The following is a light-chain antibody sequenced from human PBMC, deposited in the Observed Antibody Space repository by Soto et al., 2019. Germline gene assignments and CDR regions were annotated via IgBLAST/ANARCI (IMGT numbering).Light chain of an antibody. CDR3: QQFYSAPIT. CDR1: QTIKNY. V-gene: IGKV1-39*01. J-gene: IGKJ5*01. CDR2: SAS. Sequence: DIQMSQSPSSLSASVGASVTITCRASQTIKNYLNWYQQKPGRAPNLLIYSASTLHSGVPSRFSGTKSATDLTITITSLQPEDFETYYCQQFYSAPITFGQGTRLEIK.